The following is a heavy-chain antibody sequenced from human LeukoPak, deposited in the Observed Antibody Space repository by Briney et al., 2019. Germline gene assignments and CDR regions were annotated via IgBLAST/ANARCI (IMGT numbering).Heavy chain of an antibody. J-gene: IGHJ4*02. CDR1: GYTFTSYG. CDR2: ISAYSGNT. V-gene: IGHV1-18*01. CDR3: ARGVGYDILTGYYTGGEDY. D-gene: IGHD3-9*01. Sequence: GASVKVSCKASGYTFTSYGISWVRQAPGQGLEWMGWISAYSGNTNYAQKLQGRVTMTTDTSTSTAYMELSSLRSEDTAVYYCARGVGYDILTGYYTGGEDYWGQGTLVTVSS.